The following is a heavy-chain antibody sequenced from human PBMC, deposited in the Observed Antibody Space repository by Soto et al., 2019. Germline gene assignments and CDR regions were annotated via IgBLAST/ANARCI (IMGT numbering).Heavy chain of an antibody. Sequence: GGALRLSCAASGFTFSIYAMHWVRHAPGKGLEWVAVISYDGSNKYYADSVKGRFTISRDNSKNTLYLQMNSLRAEDTAVYYCAREASSGWYNWFDPWGQGTLVTVSS. CDR3: AREASSGWYNWFDP. CDR2: ISYDGSNK. J-gene: IGHJ5*02. D-gene: IGHD6-13*01. CDR1: GFTFSIYA. V-gene: IGHV3-30-3*01.